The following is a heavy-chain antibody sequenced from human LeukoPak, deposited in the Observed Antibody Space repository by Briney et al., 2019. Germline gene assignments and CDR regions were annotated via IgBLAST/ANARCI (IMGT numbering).Heavy chain of an antibody. V-gene: IGHV4-34*01. J-gene: IGHJ5*02. Sequence: PSETLSLTCAVYGGSFSGYYWSWIRHPPGKGLEWIGEINHSGSTNYNLSLKSRVTISVDTSKNQFSLKLSSVTSADTAVYYCARRNLVASDPWGQGTLVTVSS. CDR1: GGSFSGYY. CDR3: ARRNLVASDP. CDR2: INHSGST.